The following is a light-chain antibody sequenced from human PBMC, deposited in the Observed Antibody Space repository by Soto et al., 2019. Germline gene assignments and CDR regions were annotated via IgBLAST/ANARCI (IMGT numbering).Light chain of an antibody. CDR3: QQRSNWPPGIT. J-gene: IGKJ5*01. CDR2: GAS. V-gene: IGKV3-11*01. CDR1: QSVSNNY. Sequence: EIVLTQSPGTLSLSPGERATLSCRASQSVSNNYLAWYQQKPGQAPRLLIYGASNRATGIPARFSGSGSGTDFTLTISSLEPEDFAVYYCQQRSNWPPGITFGQGTRLEIK.